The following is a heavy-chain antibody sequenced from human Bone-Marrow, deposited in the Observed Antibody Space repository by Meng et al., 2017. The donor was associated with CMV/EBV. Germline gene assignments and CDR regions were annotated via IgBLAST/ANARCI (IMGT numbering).Heavy chain of an antibody. CDR2: IYSGGST. D-gene: IGHD1-26*01. CDR1: GFTVSSSY. CDR3: ARAMSGGTYYVYFDY. V-gene: IGHV3-53*01. J-gene: IGHJ4*02. Sequence: GESLRLSCAASGFTVSSSYLSWVRQAPGKGLEWVSVIYSGGSTYYADSVKGRFTISRDNSKNTLYLQMNSLRAEDTAVYYCARAMSGGTYYVYFDYWGQGTLVTVSS.